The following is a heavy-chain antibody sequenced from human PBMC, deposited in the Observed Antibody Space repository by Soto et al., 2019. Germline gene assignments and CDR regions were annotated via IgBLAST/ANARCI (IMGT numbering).Heavy chain of an antibody. D-gene: IGHD2-21*01. CDR3: ARERGFLSEAFDI. J-gene: IGHJ3*02. Sequence: QVQLQQSGPGLVKPSQTLSLTCAISGDSVSSNSAAWNWIRQSPSRGLEWLGRTYYRSKWYHGSAPLVKSRITITPDTSKNHFSLHLNSVTPEDTAVYYCARERGFLSEAFDIWGRGTMVTVSS. CDR1: GDSVSSNSAA. CDR2: TYYRSKWYH. V-gene: IGHV6-1*02.